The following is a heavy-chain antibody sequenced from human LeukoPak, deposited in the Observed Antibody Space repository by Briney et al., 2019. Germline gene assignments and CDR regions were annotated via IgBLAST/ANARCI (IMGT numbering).Heavy chain of an antibody. CDR2: IWYDGSNK. CDR3: ARGYREQWLVGATLFAAFDY. D-gene: IGHD6-19*01. CDR1: GFTFSSYG. Sequence: GRSLRLSCAASGFTFSSYGMHWARQAPGKGLEWVAVIWYDGSNKYYADSVKGRFTISRDNSKNTLYLQMNSLRAEDTAVYYCARGYREQWLVGATLFAAFDYWGQGTLVTVSS. V-gene: IGHV3-33*01. J-gene: IGHJ4*02.